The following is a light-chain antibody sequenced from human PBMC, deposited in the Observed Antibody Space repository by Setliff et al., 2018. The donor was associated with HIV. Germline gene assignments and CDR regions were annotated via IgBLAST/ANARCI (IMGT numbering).Light chain of an antibody. J-gene: IGLJ1*01. CDR1: SGDIGAFTF. CDR2: EVT. Sequence: QSALTQPASVSGSPGQSITISCTGTSGDIGAFTFVSWYQQYPGKAPKLLIYEVTERPSGVSARFSGFKSGNTASLTISGLQAEDEADYYCCSYAGSYRYVFGTGTKVTVL. V-gene: IGLV2-14*01. CDR3: CSYAGSYRYV.